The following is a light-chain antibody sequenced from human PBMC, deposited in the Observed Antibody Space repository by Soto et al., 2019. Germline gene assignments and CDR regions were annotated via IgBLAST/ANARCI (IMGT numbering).Light chain of an antibody. V-gene: IGKV1-16*02. Sequence: DIQMNQSPSSRSASVGARVTITCRASQAIGYSLGWFQQRPGEAPKSLIYAAATLQSGVPSKFSGSGSGTHFTLTISSLQPEDFGTYYCQQYDSDPRTYGQGTQVESK. CDR3: QQYDSDPRT. J-gene: IGKJ1*01. CDR2: AAA. CDR1: QAIGYS.